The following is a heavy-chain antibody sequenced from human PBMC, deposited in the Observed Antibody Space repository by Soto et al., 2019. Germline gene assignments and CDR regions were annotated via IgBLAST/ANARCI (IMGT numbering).Heavy chain of an antibody. CDR1: GGSFSGYY. V-gene: IGHV4-34*01. J-gene: IGHJ6*02. CDR2: INHSGST. CDR3: ARGRRGSSWSQYDYGMDV. Sequence: SETLSLTCAVYGGSFSGYYWSWIRQPPGKGLEWIGEINHSGSTNYNPSLKSRVTISVDTSKNQFSLKLSSVTAADTAVYYCARGRRGSSWSQYDYGMDVWGQGTTVT. D-gene: IGHD6-13*01.